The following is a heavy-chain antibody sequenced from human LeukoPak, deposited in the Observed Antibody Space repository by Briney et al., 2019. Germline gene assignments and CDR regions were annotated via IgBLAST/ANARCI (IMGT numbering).Heavy chain of an antibody. V-gene: IGHV1-18*01. Sequence: ASVKVSCKASGYTFTSYGISWVRQAPGQGLEWMGWISAYNGNTNYAQKLQGRVTMTTDTSTSTAYMELRSLRSDDTAVYYCASSTPKWELLSSPFDYWGQGTLVTVSS. CDR2: ISAYNGNT. D-gene: IGHD1-26*01. CDR1: GYTFTSYG. CDR3: ASSTPKWELLSSPFDY. J-gene: IGHJ4*02.